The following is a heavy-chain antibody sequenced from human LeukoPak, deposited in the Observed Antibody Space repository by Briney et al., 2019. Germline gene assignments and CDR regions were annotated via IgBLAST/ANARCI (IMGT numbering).Heavy chain of an antibody. CDR2: INHSGST. D-gene: IGHD5-12*01. J-gene: IGHJ4*02. CDR3: ASPVLAPIDCNFDY. Sequence: TPSETLSLTCAVYGGSFSGYYWSWIRQPPGKGLEWIGEINHSGSTNYNPSLKSRVTISVDTSKNQFSLKLSSVTAADTAVYYCASPVLAPIDCNFDYWGQGTLVTVSS. V-gene: IGHV4-34*01. CDR1: GGSFSGYY.